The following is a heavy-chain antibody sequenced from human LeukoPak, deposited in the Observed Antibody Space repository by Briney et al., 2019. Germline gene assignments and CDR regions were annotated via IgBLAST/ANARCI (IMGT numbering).Heavy chain of an antibody. CDR2: INQDGSQK. Sequence: GRSLRLSCAASGFTFDDYAMHWVRQAPGKGLEWVANINQDGSQKYYVDSVKGRFTMSRDNAKNSLYLQMNSLRAEDTAIYYCVRTDRSGSRASWGQGTLVTVSS. V-gene: IGHV3-7*01. CDR1: GFTFDDYA. D-gene: IGHD3-22*01. J-gene: IGHJ4*02. CDR3: VRTDRSGSRAS.